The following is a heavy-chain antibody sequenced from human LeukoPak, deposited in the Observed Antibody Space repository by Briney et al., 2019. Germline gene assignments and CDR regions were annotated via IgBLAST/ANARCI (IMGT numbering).Heavy chain of an antibody. Sequence: GGSLRLSCAASGFTFSSYGMHWVRQAPGKGLEWVAVISYDGSNKYYADSVKGRFTISRDNSKNTLYLQMNSLRAEDTAVYYCVKVVAAAGTGYWGQGTLVTVSS. V-gene: IGHV3-30*18. D-gene: IGHD6-13*01. CDR3: VKVVAAAGTGY. CDR1: GFTFSSYG. CDR2: ISYDGSNK. J-gene: IGHJ4*02.